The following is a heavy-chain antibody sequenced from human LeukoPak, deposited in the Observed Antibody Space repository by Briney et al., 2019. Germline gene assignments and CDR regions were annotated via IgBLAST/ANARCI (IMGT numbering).Heavy chain of an antibody. J-gene: IGHJ6*03. Sequence: SETLSLTCAVYGGSFSGYYWSWIRQPPGKGLEWIGEINHSGSTNYNPSLKSRVTISVDTSKNQFSLKLSSVTAADTAVYYCARGRTHDSSGYYRYYYYYYMDVWGKGTTVTVSS. D-gene: IGHD3-22*01. V-gene: IGHV4-34*01. CDR2: INHSGST. CDR1: GGSFSGYY. CDR3: ARGRTHDSSGYYRYYYYYYMDV.